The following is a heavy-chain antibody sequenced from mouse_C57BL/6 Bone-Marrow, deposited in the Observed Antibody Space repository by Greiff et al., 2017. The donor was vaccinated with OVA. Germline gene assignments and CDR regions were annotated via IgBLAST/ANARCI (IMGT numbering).Heavy chain of an antibody. CDR1: GYTFTSYW. D-gene: IGHD2-3*01. V-gene: IGHV1-5*01. Sequence: VQLQQSGTVLARPGASVKMSCKTSGYTFTSYWMHWVKQRSGQGLEWIGAIYPGNSDTSYNQKFKGKAKLTAVTSASTAYMELSSLTNEDSAVYYCTRSRDGYYVYYAMDYWGQGTSVTVSS. CDR3: TRSRDGYYVYYAMDY. CDR2: IYPGNSDT. J-gene: IGHJ4*01.